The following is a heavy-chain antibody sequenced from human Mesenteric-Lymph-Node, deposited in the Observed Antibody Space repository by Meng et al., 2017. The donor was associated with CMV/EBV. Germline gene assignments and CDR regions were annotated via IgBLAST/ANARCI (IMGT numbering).Heavy chain of an antibody. D-gene: IGHD3-3*01. Sequence: GGSLRLSCAASGFTFNIYSIMWVHQAPGKGLEWISYIDSIGNTMFYADSVKGRFTLSRDNAESSLYLQMNSLRVEDTAVYYCARGFQHDFWSAYYNDYWGQGTLVTVSS. V-gene: IGHV3-48*04. CDR3: ARGFQHDFWSAYYNDY. J-gene: IGHJ4*02. CDR1: GFTFNIYS. CDR2: IDSIGNTM.